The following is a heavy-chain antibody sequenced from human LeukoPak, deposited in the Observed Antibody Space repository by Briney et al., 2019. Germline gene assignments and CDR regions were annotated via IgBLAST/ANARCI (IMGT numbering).Heavy chain of an antibody. CDR1: GYTFTSYD. CDR3: ARLASSSWPLYYYYGMDV. V-gene: IGHV1-8*01. CDR2: MNPNSANT. D-gene: IGHD6-13*01. Sequence: ASVKVSCKASGYTFTSYDINWERQATGQGLEWMGWMNPNSANTGYAQKFQGRVTMTRNTSISTAYMELSSLRSEDTAVYYCARLASSSWPLYYYYGMDVWGQGTTVTVSS. J-gene: IGHJ6*02.